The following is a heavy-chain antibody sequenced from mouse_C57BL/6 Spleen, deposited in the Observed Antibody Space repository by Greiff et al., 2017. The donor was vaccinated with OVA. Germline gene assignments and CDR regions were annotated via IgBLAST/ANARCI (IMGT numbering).Heavy chain of an antibody. V-gene: IGHV1-59*01. D-gene: IGHD1-1*01. J-gene: IGHJ4*01. CDR3: ARGGTTVVPYYAMDY. CDR2: IDPSDSYT. CDR1: GYTFTSYW. Sequence: QVQLQQPGAELVRPGTSVKLSCKASGYTFTSYWMHWVKQRPGQGLEWIGVIDPSDSYTNYNQKFKGKATLTVDTSSSTAYMQLSSLTSEDSAVYDCARGGTTVVPYYAMDYWGQGTSVTVSS.